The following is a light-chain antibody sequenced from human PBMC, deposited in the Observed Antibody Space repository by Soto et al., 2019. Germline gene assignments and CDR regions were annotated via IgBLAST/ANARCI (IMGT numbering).Light chain of an antibody. CDR1: SSDVGGYNY. V-gene: IGLV2-14*03. CDR2: DVN. J-gene: IGLJ3*02. CDR3: CSYTSTSAVV. Sequence: QSALTQPASVSGSPGQSITISCTGTSSDVGGYNYVSWYQHHPGKALKVLIYDVNHRPSGVSNRFSGSKSGSTASLTISGLQAEDEADYFCCSYTSTSAVVFGGGTKLTVL.